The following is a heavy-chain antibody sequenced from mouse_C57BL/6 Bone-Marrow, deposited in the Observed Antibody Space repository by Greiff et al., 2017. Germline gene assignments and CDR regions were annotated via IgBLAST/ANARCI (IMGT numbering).Heavy chain of an antibody. CDR2: IYPGSGST. Sequence: QVQLQQSGAELVKPGASVKMSCKASGYTFTSYWITWVKQRPGQGLEWIGDIYPGSGSTNYNEKFKSKATMTVDTSSSTAYMQRSSLTSEDSAVYYCARGSYDYDVDYWGQGTTLTVSS. CDR1: GYTFTSYW. CDR3: ARGSYDYDVDY. J-gene: IGHJ2*01. V-gene: IGHV1-55*01. D-gene: IGHD2-4*01.